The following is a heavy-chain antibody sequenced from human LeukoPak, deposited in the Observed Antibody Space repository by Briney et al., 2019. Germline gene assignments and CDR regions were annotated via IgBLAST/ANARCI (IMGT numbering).Heavy chain of an antibody. CDR2: VRYDQSAT. CDR3: VKDQGECPGSRCYLRSLEY. CDR1: GFNFSIYG. J-gene: IGHJ4*02. Sequence: PGGSLRLSCAASGFNFSIYGMHWVRQAPGKGLEWVTFVRYDQSATVYADSVQGRFAISRDNSKNTVYLQMNSLRVEDTALYFCVKDQGECPGSRCYLRSLEYWGQGTLVIVSS. D-gene: IGHD2-15*01. V-gene: IGHV3-30*02.